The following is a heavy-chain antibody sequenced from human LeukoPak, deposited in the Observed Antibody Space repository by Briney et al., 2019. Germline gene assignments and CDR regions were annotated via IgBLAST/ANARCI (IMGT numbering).Heavy chain of an antibody. Sequence: GGSLRLSCAASGFTFSSYSMNWVRQAPGKGLEWVSSISSSSSYIYYADSVKGRFTISRDNAKNSLYLQMNSLRAEDTAVYYCAKRSGYYFTPLDYWGQGNLVTVSS. CDR2: ISSSSSYI. CDR1: GFTFSSYS. J-gene: IGHJ4*02. CDR3: AKRSGYYFTPLDY. D-gene: IGHD3-22*01. V-gene: IGHV3-21*01.